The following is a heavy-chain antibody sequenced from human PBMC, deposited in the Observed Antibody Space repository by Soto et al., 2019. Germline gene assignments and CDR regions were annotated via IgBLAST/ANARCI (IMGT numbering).Heavy chain of an antibody. Sequence: PGGSLRLSCAASGFTFSSYAMSWVRQAPGKGLEWVSAISGSGSSTYYADSVKGRFTISRDNSKNTLYLQMNSLRAEDTAVYYCARDGYSYGFAPVAEADYWGQGTLVTVSS. D-gene: IGHD5-18*01. V-gene: IGHV3-23*01. CDR2: ISGSGSST. CDR1: GFTFSSYA. CDR3: ARDGYSYGFAPVAEADY. J-gene: IGHJ4*02.